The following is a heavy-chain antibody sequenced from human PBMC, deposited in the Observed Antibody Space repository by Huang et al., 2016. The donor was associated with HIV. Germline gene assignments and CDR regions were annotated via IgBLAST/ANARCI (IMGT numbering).Heavy chain of an antibody. D-gene: IGHD2-21*02. Sequence: QLQLQESGPGLVKPSETLSLTCTVSGVSITNSRYYWGWIRQPPGKGLEYIGSIYYSGSTYYNPSLKSRITRSIDSAKNQCSLKLNSVTAADTAVYYCSRQDEKGYCAGDCSNHYYFGLDVWGHGTTVTVS. CDR1: GVSITNSRYY. CDR2: IYYSGST. CDR3: SRQDEKGYCAGDCSNHYYFGLDV. V-gene: IGHV4-39*01. J-gene: IGHJ6*02.